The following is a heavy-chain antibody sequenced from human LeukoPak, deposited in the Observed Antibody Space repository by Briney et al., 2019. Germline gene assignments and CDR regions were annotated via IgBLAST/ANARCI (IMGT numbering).Heavy chain of an antibody. V-gene: IGHV3-33*01. Sequence: PGGSLRLSCAASGFTFSSYVMHWVRQAPGKGLEWVAVIWYDGSNKYYADSVKGRFTISRDNSKNTLYLQMNSLRAEDTAVYYCARMSYYDILTGVYYYYGMDVWGQGTTVTVSS. CDR1: GFTFSSYV. CDR3: ARMSYYDILTGVYYYYGMDV. CDR2: IWYDGSNK. J-gene: IGHJ6*02. D-gene: IGHD3-9*01.